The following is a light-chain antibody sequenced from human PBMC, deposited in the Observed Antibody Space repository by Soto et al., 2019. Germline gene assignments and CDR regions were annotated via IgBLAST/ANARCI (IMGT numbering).Light chain of an antibody. Sequence: QSVLTQPPSVSAAPGEKVTISCSGSSSNIGRNYVSWYQQVPGSAPKLLIYENDRRASGIPDRFSGSKSGTAATLGITGLQSGDEADYYCGAWDRGLKAVVFGGGTKLTVL. CDR2: END. CDR3: GAWDRGLKAVV. V-gene: IGLV1-51*02. CDR1: SSNIGRNY. J-gene: IGLJ3*02.